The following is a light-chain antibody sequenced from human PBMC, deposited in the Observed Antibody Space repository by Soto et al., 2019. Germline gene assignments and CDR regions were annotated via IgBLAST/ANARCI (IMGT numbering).Light chain of an antibody. Sequence: EIVLTQSPGTLSLSPGERATLSCRASQRVSSGYLAWYQQKPGQAPRLLIYGPSIRATGIPDRFGGSGSGTDFTLTISRLEPEDFAVYYCQQYGSSPQTFGQGTKVDIK. V-gene: IGKV3-20*01. CDR2: GPS. J-gene: IGKJ1*01. CDR1: QRVSSGY. CDR3: QQYGSSPQT.